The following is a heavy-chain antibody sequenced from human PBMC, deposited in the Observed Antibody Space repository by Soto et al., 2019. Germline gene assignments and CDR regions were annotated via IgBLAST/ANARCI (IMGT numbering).Heavy chain of an antibody. CDR2: ISSSSSYI. CDR1: GFTFSSYS. V-gene: IGHV3-21*01. D-gene: IGHD3-22*01. CDR3: ARGIHYYDSSGYHGY. J-gene: IGHJ4*02. Sequence: EVPLVESGGGLVKPGGSLRLSCAASGFTFSSYSMNWVRQAPGKGLEWVSFISSSSSYIYYADSVKGRFTISRDNAKNSLYLQMNSLRAEDTAVYYCARGIHYYDSSGYHGYWGQGTLVTVSS.